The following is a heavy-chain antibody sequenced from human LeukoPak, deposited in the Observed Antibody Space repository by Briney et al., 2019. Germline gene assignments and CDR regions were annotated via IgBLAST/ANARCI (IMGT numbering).Heavy chain of an antibody. Sequence: ASVKVSCKASGYTFTGHYMHWVRQAPGHGLEWMGWMNTNSGGTKFAQRFQGRVTMTRETSISTAYLELSRLTFDDTAVYYCARPRTSGWIHDVYDIWGQGTLVTVPS. CDR1: GYTFTGHY. CDR3: ARPRTSGWIHDVYDI. D-gene: IGHD6-19*01. CDR2: MNTNSGGT. J-gene: IGHJ3*02. V-gene: IGHV1-2*02.